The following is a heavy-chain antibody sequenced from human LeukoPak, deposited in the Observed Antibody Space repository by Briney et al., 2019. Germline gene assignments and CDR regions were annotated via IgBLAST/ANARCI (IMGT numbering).Heavy chain of an antibody. CDR2: INYDETTT. V-gene: IGHV3-74*01. D-gene: IGHD2-2*01. CDR1: GFTFSSYW. CDR3: VRSHQGGFDY. J-gene: IGHJ4*02. Sequence: GGSLRLSCAASGFTFSSYWMHWVRQDPGKGLVWVSRINYDETTTTYADSAKGRFTISRDNAKNTLYLQMNSLRAEDTAVYYCVRSHQGGFDYWGQGTLVTVSS.